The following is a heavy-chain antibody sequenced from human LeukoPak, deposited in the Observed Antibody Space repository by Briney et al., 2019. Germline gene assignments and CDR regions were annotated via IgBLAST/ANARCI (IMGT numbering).Heavy chain of an antibody. V-gene: IGHV3-13*01. J-gene: IGHJ4*02. CDR2: IGTAGDT. D-gene: IGHD1-1*01. CDR1: GFTFSDYD. Sequence: PGGSLRLSCAASGFTFSDYDMHWVRQATGKGLEWVSAIGTAGDTYYTGSVKGRFTISRENAKNSLYLQMNSLRAGDTAVYYCARVAKERVGGVYYFDYLCQGTLVNVSS. CDR3: ARVAKERVGGVYYFDY.